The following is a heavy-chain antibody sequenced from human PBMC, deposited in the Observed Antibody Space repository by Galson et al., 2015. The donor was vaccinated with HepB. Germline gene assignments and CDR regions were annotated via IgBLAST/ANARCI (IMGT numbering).Heavy chain of an antibody. J-gene: IGHJ6*03. D-gene: IGHD3-22*01. V-gene: IGHV1-69*13. Sequence: SVKVSCKASGGTFSSYAISWVRQAPGQGLEWMGGIIPIFGTANYAQKFQGRVTITADESTSTAYMELSSLRSEDTAVYYCARGFPKDEKWLMLDYYYYYMDVWGKGTTVTVSS. CDR3: ARGFPKDEKWLMLDYYYYYMDV. CDR2: IIPIFGTA. CDR1: GGTFSSYA.